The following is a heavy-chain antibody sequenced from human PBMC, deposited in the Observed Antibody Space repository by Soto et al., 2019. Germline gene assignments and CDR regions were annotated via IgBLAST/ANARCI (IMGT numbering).Heavy chain of an antibody. J-gene: IGHJ4*02. Sequence: ASVKVSCKASGYTFTGYYMHWARQAPGQGLEWMGWINPNSGGTNYAQKFQGWVTMTRDTSISTAYMELSRLRSYDTAVYYCARGLSITAHSSAYQYYCGQGTLETVSS. D-gene: IGHD3-22*01. CDR3: ARGLSITAHSSAYQYY. V-gene: IGHV1-2*04. CDR1: GYTFTGYY. CDR2: INPNSGGT.